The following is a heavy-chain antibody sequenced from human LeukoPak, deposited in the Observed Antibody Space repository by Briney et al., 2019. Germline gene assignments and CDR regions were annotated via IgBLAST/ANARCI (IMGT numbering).Heavy chain of an antibody. CDR1: GGSFSGYY. D-gene: IGHD6-13*01. J-gene: IGHJ5*02. CDR3: ARSYSSSGPYNWFDP. Sequence: SETLSLTCAVYGGSFSGYYWSWIRQTPGKGLERIGEINHSGSTNYNPSLKSRVTISVDTSKNQFSLKLSSLTAADTAVYYCARSYSSSGPYNWFDPWGQGTLVTVSS. V-gene: IGHV4-34*01. CDR2: INHSGST.